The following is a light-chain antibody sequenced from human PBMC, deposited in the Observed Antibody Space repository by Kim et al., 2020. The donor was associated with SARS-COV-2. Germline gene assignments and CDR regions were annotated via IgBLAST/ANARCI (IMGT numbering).Light chain of an antibody. CDR3: QQTYTLPRT. J-gene: IGKJ5*01. Sequence: DIQMTQSPSSLSASVGDRVTITCRASQSINRYLSWYQQKPGQAPNLLIYAASSLQSGVPSRFSGSGSGTDFTLTITSLQPEDFAAYYCQQTYTLPRTFGQGTRLEIK. CDR1: QSINRY. V-gene: IGKV1-39*01. CDR2: AAS.